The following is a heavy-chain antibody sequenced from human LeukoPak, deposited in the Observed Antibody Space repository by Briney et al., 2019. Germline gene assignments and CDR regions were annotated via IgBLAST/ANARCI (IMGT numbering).Heavy chain of an antibody. D-gene: IGHD6-6*01. J-gene: IGHJ4*02. CDR1: GFTFSSYA. Sequence: GRSLRLSCAASGFTFSSYAMHWVRQAPGKGLEWVAIISYDGSNEYYADSVKGRFTISRDNSKNTLYLQMNSLRAADTAVYYCAGDKGTSYLSSFDYWGQGTLVTVSS. CDR3: AGDKGTSYLSSFDY. CDR2: ISYDGSNE. V-gene: IGHV3-30*04.